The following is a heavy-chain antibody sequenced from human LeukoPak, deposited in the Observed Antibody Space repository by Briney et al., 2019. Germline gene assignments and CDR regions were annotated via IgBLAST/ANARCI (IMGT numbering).Heavy chain of an antibody. D-gene: IGHD4/OR15-4a*01. CDR1: GGSISSYN. J-gene: IGHJ4*02. CDR3: ARHVAFADYKSHLTHLDY. CDR2: IYYSGST. Sequence: SETLSLTCTASGGSISSYNWSWIRQPPGKGLEWIGYIYYSGSTNYNPSLKSRVTISVDTSKNQFSLRLSSVTAADTSLYCCARHVAFADYKSHLTHLDYWGQGTLVTVSS. V-gene: IGHV4-59*08.